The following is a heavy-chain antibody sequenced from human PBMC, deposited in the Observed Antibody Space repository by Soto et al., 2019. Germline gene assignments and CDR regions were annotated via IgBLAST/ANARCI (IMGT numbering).Heavy chain of an antibody. D-gene: IGHD3-3*01. Sequence: PSETLSLTCAVYGGSFSSGGYYWSWIRQHPGKGLEWIGYIYYSGSTYYNPSLKSRVTISVDTSKNQFSLKLSSVTAADTAVYYCARDRQSYDFWSGYYWSGSRYGMDVWGQGTTVTVSS. V-gene: IGHV4-31*11. CDR3: ARDRQSYDFWSGYYWSGSRYGMDV. CDR2: IYYSGST. CDR1: GGSFSSGGYY. J-gene: IGHJ6*02.